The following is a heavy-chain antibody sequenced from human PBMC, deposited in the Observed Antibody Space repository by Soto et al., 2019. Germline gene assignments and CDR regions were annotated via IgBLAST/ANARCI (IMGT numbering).Heavy chain of an antibody. Sequence: GESLKISCKGSGFSFTNYWIGWVRQMPGKGLEWMGIIFPGNSDPRYCPSFQGQVTIPVDKSVNTAYLQWTSLEASDTAMYFCARQRCNCCPLGYFDSWGQGTLVTVSS. V-gene: IGHV5-51*01. J-gene: IGHJ4*02. D-gene: IGHD1-1*01. CDR3: ARQRCNCCPLGYFDS. CDR1: GFSFTNYW. CDR2: IFPGNSDP.